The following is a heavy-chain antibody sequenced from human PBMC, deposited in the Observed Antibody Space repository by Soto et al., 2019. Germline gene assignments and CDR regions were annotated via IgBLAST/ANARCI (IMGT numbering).Heavy chain of an antibody. Sequence: SETLSLTCAVYGGSFSGYYWSWIRQPPGKGLEWIGEINHSGSTNYNPSLKSRVTISVDTSKNQFSLKLSSVTAADTAVYYCARAGFLEWLLRFDYWGQGTLVTVSS. CDR3: ARAGFLEWLLRFDY. V-gene: IGHV4-34*01. CDR2: INHSGST. CDR1: GGSFSGYY. D-gene: IGHD3-3*01. J-gene: IGHJ4*02.